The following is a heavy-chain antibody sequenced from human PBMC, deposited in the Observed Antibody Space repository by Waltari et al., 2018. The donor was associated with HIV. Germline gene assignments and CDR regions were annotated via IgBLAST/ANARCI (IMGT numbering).Heavy chain of an antibody. J-gene: IGHJ4*02. V-gene: IGHV3-23*01. D-gene: IGHD4-17*01. CDR3: AKGTRAYGGEPGN. CDR1: GFTFSSYA. CDR2: ISGSGGRR. Sequence: EVQLLESGGGLVQPGGSLRLSCAASGFTFSSYAMSWVRQAPGKGLEWVSAISGSGGRRYYADSVKGRFTISRDNSKNTLYLQMNSLRAEDTAVYYCAKGTRAYGGEPGNWGQGTLVTVSS.